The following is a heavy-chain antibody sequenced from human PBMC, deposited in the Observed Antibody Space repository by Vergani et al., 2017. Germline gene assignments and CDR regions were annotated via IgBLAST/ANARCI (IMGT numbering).Heavy chain of an antibody. CDR2: ISGSGGST. CDR3: ARDAWFGELWYYYYYYMDV. D-gene: IGHD3-10*01. Sequence: EVQLLESGGGLVQPGGSLRLSCAASGFTFSSYAMSWVRQAPGKGLEWVSAISGSGGSTYYADSVKGRFTISRDNAKNSLYLQMNSLRAEDTAVYYCARDAWFGELWYYYYYYMDVWGKGTTVTVSS. V-gene: IGHV3-23*01. CDR1: GFTFSSYA. J-gene: IGHJ6*03.